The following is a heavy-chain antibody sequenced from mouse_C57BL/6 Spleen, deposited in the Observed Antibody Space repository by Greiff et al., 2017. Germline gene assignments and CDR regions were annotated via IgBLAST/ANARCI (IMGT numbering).Heavy chain of an antibody. CDR3: ARKGIYYGNPFAY. CDR2: IHPNSGST. CDR1: GYTFTSYW. V-gene: IGHV1-64*01. D-gene: IGHD2-1*01. Sequence: QVHVKQPGAALVKPGASVKLSCKASGYTFTSYWMHWVKQRPGQGLEWIGMIHPNSGSTNYNEKFKSKATLTVDKSSSTAYMQLSSLTSEYSAVYYCARKGIYYGNPFAYWGQGTLVTVSA. J-gene: IGHJ3*01.